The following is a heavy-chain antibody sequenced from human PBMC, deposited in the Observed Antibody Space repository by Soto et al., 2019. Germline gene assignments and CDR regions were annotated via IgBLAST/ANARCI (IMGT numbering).Heavy chain of an antibody. CDR1: GGSISSGGYY. D-gene: IGHD5-18*01. CDR3: GRPGYRYGPNPILY. Sequence: QVQLQESGPGLVKPSQTLSLTCTVSGGSISSGGYYWSWIRQHPGKGLEWIGYIYYSGSTYYNPSLKSRVTISVDTSKNQFSLQLSSVPAADTAVYCWGRPGYRYGPNPILYWGQGTLVTVSS. J-gene: IGHJ4*02. CDR2: IYYSGST. V-gene: IGHV4-31*03.